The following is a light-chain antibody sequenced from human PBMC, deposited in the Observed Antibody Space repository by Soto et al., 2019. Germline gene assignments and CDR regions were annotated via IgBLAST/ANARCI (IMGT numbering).Light chain of an antibody. CDR2: KAS. CDR3: QHYNSYSET. CDR1: QTISSW. Sequence: PSTLSGSVRDRVTITCRASQTISSWLAWYQQKPGKAPKLLIYKASTLKSGVPSRFSGSGSGTEFTLTISSLQPDNFATYYCQHYNSYSETFGQGTKVDIK. J-gene: IGKJ1*01. V-gene: IGKV1-5*03.